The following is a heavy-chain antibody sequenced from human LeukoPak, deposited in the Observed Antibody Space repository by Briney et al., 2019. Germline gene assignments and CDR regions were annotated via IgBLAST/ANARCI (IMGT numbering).Heavy chain of an antibody. V-gene: IGHV1-8*02. CDR2: MNPNSGNT. D-gene: IGHD5-24*01. CDR1: GYTFKNYD. Sequence: ASVKVSCKASGYTFKNYDINWVRQATGQGLEWMGWMNPNSGNTGFAQKFQDRVSMTKDTSINTAYMELTSLRSGDTAVYYCARATPGGLHGYSFDYWGQGTVVTVYS. J-gene: IGHJ4*02. CDR3: ARATPGGLHGYSFDY.